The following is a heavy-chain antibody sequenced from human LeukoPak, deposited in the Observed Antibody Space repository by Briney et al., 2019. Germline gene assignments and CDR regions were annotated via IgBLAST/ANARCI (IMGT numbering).Heavy chain of an antibody. Sequence: ASVKVSCKTSGYTFTSYGISWVRQVPGQGLEWMGWISAYNGNTNYAQKVQGRVTMTTDTSTSTAYMELRSLRSDDTAVYYCAREETHHVYYGMDVWGRGTMVTVSS. V-gene: IGHV1-18*01. CDR2: ISAYNGNT. J-gene: IGHJ6*02. CDR3: AREETHHVYYGMDV. CDR1: GYTFTSYG. D-gene: IGHD1-14*01.